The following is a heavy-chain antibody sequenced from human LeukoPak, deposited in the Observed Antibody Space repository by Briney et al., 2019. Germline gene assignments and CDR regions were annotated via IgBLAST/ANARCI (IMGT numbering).Heavy chain of an antibody. Sequence: ASVKVSCKASGYTFTSYDINWVRQATGQGLEWMGWMNPNSGNTGYAQKFQGRFTMTRNTSINTAYMELSSLRSEDTAVYYCARGTALNYYGSGSPLYYYYGMDVWGQGTTVTVSS. J-gene: IGHJ6*02. CDR3: ARGTALNYYGSGSPLYYYYGMDV. V-gene: IGHV1-8*01. D-gene: IGHD3-10*01. CDR1: GYTFTSYD. CDR2: MNPNSGNT.